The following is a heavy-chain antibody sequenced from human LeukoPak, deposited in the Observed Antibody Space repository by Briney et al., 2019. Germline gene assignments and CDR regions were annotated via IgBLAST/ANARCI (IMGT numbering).Heavy chain of an antibody. Sequence: ASVTVSCKASGYTFSSYAMNWVRQAPGQGLEGMGWINTNTGNPTYAQGFTGRFVFSLDTCVSTAYLQISSLKAEDTAVYYCARHYGSGSRIYYYYMDVWGKGTTVTVSS. J-gene: IGHJ6*03. D-gene: IGHD3-10*01. CDR1: GYTFSSYA. V-gene: IGHV7-4-1*02. CDR3: ARHYGSGSRIYYYYMDV. CDR2: INTNTGNP.